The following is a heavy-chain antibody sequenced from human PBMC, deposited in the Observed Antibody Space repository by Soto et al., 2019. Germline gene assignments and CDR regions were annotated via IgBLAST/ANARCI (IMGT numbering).Heavy chain of an antibody. J-gene: IGHJ3*02. CDR3: TTTDYSRGPDAFDI. D-gene: IGHD4-17*01. CDR2: IKSKTDGGTT. CDR1: GFTFSNAW. V-gene: IGHV3-15*01. Sequence: EVQLVESGGGLVKPGGSLRLSCAASGFTFSNAWMRWVRQAPGKGLEWVGRIKSKTDGGTTDYAAPVKGRFTISRDDSKNTLYLQMNSLKTEDTAVYYCTTTDYSRGPDAFDIWGQGTMVTVSS.